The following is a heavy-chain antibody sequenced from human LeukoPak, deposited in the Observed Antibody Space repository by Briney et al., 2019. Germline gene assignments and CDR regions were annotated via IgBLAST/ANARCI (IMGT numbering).Heavy chain of an antibody. CDR3: ARDFGGLRWNYYFDY. V-gene: IGHV3-30*04. Sequence: PGKSLRLSYAASGFTFSDYAMHWVRQAPGKGLEWVAIISHDGSNKYYADSVKGRFTISRDTSMNTLYLQMNSLREEDTGVYFCARDFGGLRWNYYFDYWGQGTLVTVSS. D-gene: IGHD4-23*01. CDR2: ISHDGSNK. CDR1: GFTFSDYA. J-gene: IGHJ4*02.